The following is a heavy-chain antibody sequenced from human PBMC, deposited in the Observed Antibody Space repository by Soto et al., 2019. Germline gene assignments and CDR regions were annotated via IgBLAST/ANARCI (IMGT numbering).Heavy chain of an antibody. CDR2: INPNRGGT. J-gene: IGHJ4*02. CDR3: AREFERYDCSGGSCYSEFDY. CDR1: GYTFTGYY. D-gene: IGHD2-15*01. V-gene: IGHV1-2*04. Sequence: ASVKVSCKASGYTFTGYYMHWVRQAPGQGLEWMGWINPNRGGTNYAQKFQGWVTMTRDTSISTAYMELSRLRSDDTAVYYCAREFERYDCSGGSCYSEFDYWGQGTLVTVSS.